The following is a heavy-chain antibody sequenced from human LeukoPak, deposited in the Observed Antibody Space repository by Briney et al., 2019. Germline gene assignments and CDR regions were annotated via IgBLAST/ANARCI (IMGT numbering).Heavy chain of an antibody. CDR1: GFTFRNYD. V-gene: IGHV3-48*03. Sequence: QPGGSLRLSCAASGFTFRNYDMNWVRQAPGKGLEWVSYITRSGSTVYYADSVKGRFTISRDNSKNSLYLQMNSLRAEDTAVYYCARADCGSGNCYLFYWGQGILVTVSS. CDR3: ARADCGSGNCYLFY. CDR2: ITRSGSTV. J-gene: IGHJ4*02. D-gene: IGHD2-15*01.